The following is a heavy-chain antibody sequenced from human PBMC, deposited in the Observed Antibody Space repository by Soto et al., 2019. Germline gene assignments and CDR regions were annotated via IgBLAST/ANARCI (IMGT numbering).Heavy chain of an antibody. Sequence: QVQLVQSGAEVKTPGASVRVSCKASGYTFTGYYIHWVREAPGQGLEWMGWINPQTGGTSYAQKFQGRVTLSRDPSINTAYLELSRLRFDDAAVYFCARERYQVISDGMDVWGQGTTVTVSS. CDR1: GYTFTGYY. CDR2: INPQTGGT. V-gene: IGHV1-2*02. D-gene: IGHD2-2*01. J-gene: IGHJ6*02. CDR3: ARERYQVISDGMDV.